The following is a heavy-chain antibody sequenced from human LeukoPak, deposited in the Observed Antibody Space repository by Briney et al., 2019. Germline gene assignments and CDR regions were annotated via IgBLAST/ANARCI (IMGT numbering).Heavy chain of an antibody. D-gene: IGHD3-22*01. CDR2: ISDSGGST. V-gene: IGHV3-23*01. J-gene: IGHJ4*02. CDR3: AKRGVVIRVILVGFHKEAYYFDS. Sequence: GALRLSCAVSGITLSNYGMSWVRQAPGKGLEWVAGISDSGGSTNYADSVKGRFTISRDNPKNTLYLQMNSLRAEDTAVYFCAKRGVVIRVILVGFHKEAYYFDSWGQGALVTVSS. CDR1: GITLSNYG.